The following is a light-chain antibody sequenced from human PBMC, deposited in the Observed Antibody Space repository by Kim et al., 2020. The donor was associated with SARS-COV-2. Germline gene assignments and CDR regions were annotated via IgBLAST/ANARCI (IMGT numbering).Light chain of an antibody. Sequence: EIVLTQSPGTLSLSPGERATLSCRASQSVANNFLAWYQHRPGRAPRLLIYGVSIRAADTPDRFSGSGSGTDFTLTISRLQPEDFGVYYCQQFATSLSFGGGTKVDIK. J-gene: IGKJ4*01. CDR2: GVS. CDR1: QSVANNF. CDR3: QQFATSLS. V-gene: IGKV3-20*01.